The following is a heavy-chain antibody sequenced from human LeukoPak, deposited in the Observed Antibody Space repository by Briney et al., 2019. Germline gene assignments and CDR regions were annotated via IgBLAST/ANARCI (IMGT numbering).Heavy chain of an antibody. J-gene: IGHJ6*02. CDR2: IIPIFGTA. Sequence: GASVKVSCKASGYTFTSYYMHWVRQAPGQGLEWMGGIIPIFGTANYAQKFQGRVTITADESTSTAYMELSSLRSEDTAVYYCARVQLERLLHYGMDVWGQGTTVTVSS. CDR3: ARVQLERLLHYGMDV. D-gene: IGHD1-1*01. CDR1: GYTFTSYY. V-gene: IGHV1-69*13.